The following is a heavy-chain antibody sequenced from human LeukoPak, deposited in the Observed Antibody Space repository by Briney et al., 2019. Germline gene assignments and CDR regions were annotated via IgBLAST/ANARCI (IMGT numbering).Heavy chain of an antibody. CDR3: ARGDSSSKIDY. D-gene: IGHD6-6*01. V-gene: IGHV3-7*01. CDR1: GFTLNNYW. CDR2: IWEDGSQK. Sequence: GGSLRLSCAASGFTLNNYWMNRVRQAPGKGLEWVANIWEDGSQKYYVDSVKGRFTIPRDNAKNSLYLQMNSLRAEDTAVYYCARGDSSSKIDYWGQGTLVTVFS. J-gene: IGHJ4*02.